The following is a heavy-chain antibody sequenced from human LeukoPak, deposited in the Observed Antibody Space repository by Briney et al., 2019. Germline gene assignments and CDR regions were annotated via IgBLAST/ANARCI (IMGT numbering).Heavy chain of an antibody. D-gene: IGHD6-13*01. V-gene: IGHV5-10-1*01. Sequence: GESLKISCKGSGYSFTSYWISWVRQMPGKGLELMGRIDPSDSYTNYSPSFQGHVTISADKSISTAYLQWSSLKASDTAMYYCASLGIAAAGLDYWGQGTLVAVSS. CDR3: ASLGIAAAGLDY. CDR2: IDPSDSYT. J-gene: IGHJ4*02. CDR1: GYSFTSYW.